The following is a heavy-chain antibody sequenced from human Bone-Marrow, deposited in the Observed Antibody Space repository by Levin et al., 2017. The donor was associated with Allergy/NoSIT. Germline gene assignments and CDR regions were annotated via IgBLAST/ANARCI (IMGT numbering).Heavy chain of an antibody. CDR2: ISYTGGT. CDR3: VRDIRAVGATRYFDY. V-gene: IGHV4-59*01. Sequence: PSETLSLTCTVSGASITNYFWSWIRQPPGKGLEWIGQISYTGGTNFNPSLKSRVTMSIDTSRNQFSLNLNFVTAVDTAVYFCVRDIRAVGATRYFDYWGLGTLVTVSS. CDR1: GASITNYF. J-gene: IGHJ4*02. D-gene: IGHD1-26*01.